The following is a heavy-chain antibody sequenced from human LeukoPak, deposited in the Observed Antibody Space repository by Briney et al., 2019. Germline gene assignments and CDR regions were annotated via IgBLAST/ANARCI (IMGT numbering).Heavy chain of an antibody. J-gene: IGHJ4*02. CDR1: GYTFTSNY. CDR3: ASLGGNYGGIFDY. Sequence: ASVKVSCKAFGYTFTSNYMHWVRQAPGQGPEWMGVISPSGGSTTYAQKFQGRVTLTRDMSTSTDYLELSSLRSEDTAVYYCASLGGNYGGIFDYWGQGTLVTVSS. D-gene: IGHD4-23*01. CDR2: ISPSGGST. V-gene: IGHV1-46*01.